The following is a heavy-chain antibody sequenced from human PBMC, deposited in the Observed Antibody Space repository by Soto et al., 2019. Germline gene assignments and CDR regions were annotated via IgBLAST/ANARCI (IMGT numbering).Heavy chain of an antibody. V-gene: IGHV1-3*01. J-gene: IGHJ4*02. CDR1: GYTFTSYA. CDR3: ARVVAKAVADH. D-gene: IGHD6-19*01. Sequence: QVQLVQSGAEVKKPGASVKVSCKASGYTFTSYAMHWVRQAPGQRLEWMGWINAGNGNTKYSQKFQGRVTITRDTSASTAYMELSSLRSEDAAVYYCARVVAKAVADHWGQGTLVTVSS. CDR2: INAGNGNT.